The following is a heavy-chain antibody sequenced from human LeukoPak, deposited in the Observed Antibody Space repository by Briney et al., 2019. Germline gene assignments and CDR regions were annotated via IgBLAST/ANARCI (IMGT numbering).Heavy chain of an antibody. CDR2: IKQDGSEK. D-gene: IGHD6-19*01. CDR1: GFTLSSYW. V-gene: IGHV3-7*01. CDR3: ARDREQWLVRRFDY. J-gene: IGHJ4*02. Sequence: GGSLRLSCAASGFTLSSYWMSWVRQAPGKGLEWVANIKQDGSEKYYVDSVKGRFTISRDNAKNSLYLQMNSLRAEDTAVYYCARDREQWLVRRFDYWGQGTLVTVSS.